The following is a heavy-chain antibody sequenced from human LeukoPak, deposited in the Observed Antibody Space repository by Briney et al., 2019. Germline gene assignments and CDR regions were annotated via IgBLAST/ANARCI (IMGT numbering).Heavy chain of an antibody. D-gene: IGHD5-18*01. V-gene: IGHV3-23*01. CDR1: EFKFSDHY. CDR3: AKDSPDTAMGDY. Sequence: GGSLRLSCAASEFKFSDHYIDWVRQAPGKGLEWVSAISGSGGSTYYADSVKGRFTISRDNSKNTLYLQMNSLRAEDTAVYYCAKDSPDTAMGDYWGQGTLVTVSS. J-gene: IGHJ4*02. CDR2: ISGSGGST.